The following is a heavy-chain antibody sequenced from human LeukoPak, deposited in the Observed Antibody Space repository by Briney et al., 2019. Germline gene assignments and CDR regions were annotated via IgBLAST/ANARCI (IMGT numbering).Heavy chain of an antibody. J-gene: IGHJ4*02. D-gene: IGHD2-2*01. CDR2: ISSSSSYT. V-gene: IGHV3-11*06. Sequence: GGSLRLSCAASGFTFGDYYMSWIRQAPGKGLEWVSYISSSSSYTNYADSVKGRFTISRDNAKNSLYLQMNSLRAEDTAVYYCARDPRGCSSTSCYAEDWGQGTLVTVSS. CDR3: ARDPRGCSSTSCYAED. CDR1: GFTFGDYY.